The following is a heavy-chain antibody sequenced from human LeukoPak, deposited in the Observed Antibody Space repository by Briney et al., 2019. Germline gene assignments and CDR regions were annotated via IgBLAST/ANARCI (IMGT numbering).Heavy chain of an antibody. CDR3: ARRRGPSCTSCYVDC. D-gene: IGHD2-8*01. V-gene: IGHV4-34*01. J-gene: IGHJ4*02. Sequence: PGGSLRLSCAASGFTFSDYYMSWIRQAPGKGLEWIGSVSYSRNTYNPSLKSRATISVDTSKNQFSLTLNSVTAADTAVYYCARRRGPSCTSCYVDCWRQGTLVTVSS. CDR1: GFTFSDYY. CDR2: VSYSRNT.